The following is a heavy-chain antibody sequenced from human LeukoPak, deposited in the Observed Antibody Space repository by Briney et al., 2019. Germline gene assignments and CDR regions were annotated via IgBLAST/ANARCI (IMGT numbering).Heavy chain of an antibody. CDR2: INHSGST. V-gene: IGHV4-34*01. Sequence: PSETLSLTCAVYGGSFSGYYWSWIRQPPGKGLEWIGEINHSGSTNYNPSLKSRVTISVDTSKNQFSLQLNSVTPEDTAVYYCARGREEIFDYWGQGTLVTVSS. CDR1: GGSFSGYY. CDR3: ARGREEIFDY. J-gene: IGHJ4*02.